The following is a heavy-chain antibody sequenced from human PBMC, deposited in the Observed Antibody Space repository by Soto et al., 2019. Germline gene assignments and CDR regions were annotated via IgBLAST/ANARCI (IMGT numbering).Heavy chain of an antibody. J-gene: IGHJ4*02. CDR1: RFPFSRYS. Sequence: LRPSCEASRFPFSRYSMSWVCQAPGKGLEWVSAISSSGSTIYYADSVKGRFTISRDNAKNSLYLQMNSLRAEDTAVYYCARGGYSYGALGWGQGTLVTVSS. CDR2: ISSSGSTI. D-gene: IGHD5-18*01. V-gene: IGHV3-11*01. CDR3: ARGGYSYGALG.